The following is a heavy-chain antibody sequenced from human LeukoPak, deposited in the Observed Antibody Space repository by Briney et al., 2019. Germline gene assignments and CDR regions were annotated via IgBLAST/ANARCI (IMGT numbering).Heavy chain of an antibody. CDR3: AKEAISPLCSSTSCYLDY. J-gene: IGHJ4*02. CDR2: IIPPFGPA. CDR1: GGTLSNYG. D-gene: IGHD2-2*01. V-gene: IGHV1-69*01. Sequence: WASVKVSCKASGGTLSNYGISWVRQAPGQGLEWMGGIIPPFGPAISAQNFQARLTITADESTNTVYMELSRLRSDDTAVYYCAKEAISPLCSSTSCYLDYWGQGTLVTVSS.